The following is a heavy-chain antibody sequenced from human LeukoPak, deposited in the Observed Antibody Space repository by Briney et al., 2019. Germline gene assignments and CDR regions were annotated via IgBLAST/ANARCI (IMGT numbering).Heavy chain of an antibody. CDR2: INTDGSST. D-gene: IGHD3-22*01. Sequence: GGSLRLSCAASGFTFSSYWMHWVRQAPGKGLVWVSRINTDGSSTSYADSVKGRFTISRDNAKNTLYLQMNSLRAEDTAVYYCARGYDSSGYYTDYWGQGTLVTVSS. J-gene: IGHJ4*02. V-gene: IGHV3-74*01. CDR1: GFTFSSYW. CDR3: ARGYDSSGYYTDY.